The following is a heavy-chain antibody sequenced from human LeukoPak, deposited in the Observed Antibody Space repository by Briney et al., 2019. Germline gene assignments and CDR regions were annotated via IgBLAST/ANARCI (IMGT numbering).Heavy chain of an antibody. D-gene: IGHD3-22*01. CDR2: ISDSGST. J-gene: IGHJ4*02. CDR3: ARGYDSSAYYPFNY. CDR1: GGSLSTHH. V-gene: IGHV4-59*11. Sequence: SETLSLTCVVSGGSLSTHHWSWIRQSPGRGLEWIGYISDSGSTNYDPSLKSRVTISVDTSKNQFSLMLSSVTAADTAVYYCARGYDSSAYYPFNYWGQGTLVTVSS.